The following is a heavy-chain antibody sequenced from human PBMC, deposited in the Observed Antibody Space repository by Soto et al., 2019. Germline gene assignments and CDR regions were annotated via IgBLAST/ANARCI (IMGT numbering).Heavy chain of an antibody. J-gene: IGHJ4*02. CDR2: MSGSGSSE. D-gene: IGHD4-4*01. CDR1: GFTFSDHY. Sequence: GGSLRLSCAASGFTFSDHYMAWIRQAPGKGLEIVAHMSGSGSSEDYGDSVKGRFSIFREDSKNLLFLQMFFLRAEDTAVYYCAKDRQYPRDYFHYWGQGTLVTVSS. CDR3: AKDRQYPRDYFHY. V-gene: IGHV3-11*01.